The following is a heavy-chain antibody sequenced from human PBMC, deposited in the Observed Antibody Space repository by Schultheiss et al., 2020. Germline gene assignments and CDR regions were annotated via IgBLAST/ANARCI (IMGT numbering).Heavy chain of an antibody. D-gene: IGHD2-8*01. CDR1: GGSFSGYY. Sequence: SETLSLTCAVYGGSFSGYYWSWIRQPPGKGLEWIGEINHSGSTNYNPSLKRRVTISVDTSKNQFSLKLSSVTAADTAVYYCARDPGLLVPGGRYNWFDPWGQGALVNVDS. CDR2: INHSGST. CDR3: ARDPGLLVPGGRYNWFDP. J-gene: IGHJ5*02. V-gene: IGHV4-34*01.